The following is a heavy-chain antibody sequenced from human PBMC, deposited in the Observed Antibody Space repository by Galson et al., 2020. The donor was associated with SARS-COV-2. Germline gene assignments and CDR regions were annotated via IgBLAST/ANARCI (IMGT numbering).Heavy chain of an antibody. CDR2: IYPDDSDA. J-gene: IGHJ4*02. CDR1: GYNFSRYW. CDR3: AARAGYCSSATCYWVD. D-gene: IGHD2-2*01. Sequence: HGESLKISCKASGYNFSRYWIGWMRQIPGKGLEWMGVIYPDDSDARYSPSFQGQVSFSADKSRSTAYLHWSNLKASDTGIYYCAARAGYCSSATCYWVDWGRGTQVTVSP. V-gene: IGHV5-51*01.